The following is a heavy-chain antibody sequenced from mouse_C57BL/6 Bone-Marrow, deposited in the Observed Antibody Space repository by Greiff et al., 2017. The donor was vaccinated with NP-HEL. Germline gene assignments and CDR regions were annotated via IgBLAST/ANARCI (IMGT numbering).Heavy chain of an antibody. CDR1: GFTFSSYA. CDR2: ISDGGSYT. V-gene: IGHV5-4*01. D-gene: IGHD1-1*01. CDR3: AREGYGSGGYFDY. J-gene: IGHJ2*01. Sequence: EVQGVESGGGLVKPGGSLKLSCAASGFTFSSYAMSWVRQTPEKRLEWVATISDGGSYTYYPDNVKGRFTISRDNAKNTLYLQMSHLKSEDTAMYYCAREGYGSGGYFDYWGQGTTLTVSS.